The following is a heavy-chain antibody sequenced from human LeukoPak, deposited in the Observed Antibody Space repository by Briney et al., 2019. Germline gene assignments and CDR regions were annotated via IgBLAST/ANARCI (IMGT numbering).Heavy chain of an antibody. Sequence: GGSLRLSCAASGFTFDDYAMHWVRQAPGKGLEWVSGISWNSGSIGYADSVKGRFTISRDNAKNSLYLQMNSLRAEDTALYYCATIAVAGSRRDDYWGQGTLVTVSS. D-gene: IGHD6-19*01. CDR1: GFTFDDYA. CDR2: ISWNSGSI. CDR3: ATIAVAGSRRDDY. V-gene: IGHV3-9*01. J-gene: IGHJ4*02.